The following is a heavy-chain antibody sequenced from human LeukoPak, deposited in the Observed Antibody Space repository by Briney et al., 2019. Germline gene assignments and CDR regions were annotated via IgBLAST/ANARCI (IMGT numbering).Heavy chain of an antibody. V-gene: IGHV3-21*01. CDR1: GFTFSSYS. CDR3: ARGLAARYYYYGMDV. Sequence: GGSLRLSCAASGFTFSSYSMNWVRQAPGKGLEWVSSISSSSSYIYYADSVKGRFTISRDNAKNSLYLQMNSLRAEDTAVYYCARGLAARYYYYGMDVWGQGTTVTVCS. CDR2: ISSSSSYI. D-gene: IGHD2-15*01. J-gene: IGHJ6*02.